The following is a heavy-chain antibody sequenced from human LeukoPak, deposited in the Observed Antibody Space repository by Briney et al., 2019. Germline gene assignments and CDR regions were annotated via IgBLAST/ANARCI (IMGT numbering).Heavy chain of an antibody. CDR1: GFTVSSSY. Sequence: GGSLRLSCAASGFTVSSSYMTWVRQAPGKGLEWVSVIRSGGSTYYADSVKGRFTISRDNSKNTLYLQMNSLRAEDTAVYYCAKGVATTTWTWWGQGTLVTVSS. CDR2: IRSGGST. D-gene: IGHD5-24*01. CDR3: AKGVATTTWTW. V-gene: IGHV3-53*01. J-gene: IGHJ4*02.